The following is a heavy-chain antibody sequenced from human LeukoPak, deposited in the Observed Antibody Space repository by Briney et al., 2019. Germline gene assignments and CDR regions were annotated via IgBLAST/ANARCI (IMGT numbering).Heavy chain of an antibody. CDR1: GGSISSGDYY. J-gene: IGHJ4*02. CDR2: IYYSGST. V-gene: IGHV4-30-4*01. D-gene: IGHD1-26*01. Sequence: TSEILSLTCTVSGGSISSGDYYWSWIRQPPGKGLEWIGYIYYSGSTYYNPSLKSRVTISVDTSKNQFSLKLSSVTAADTAVYYCARVHYSGSYYFDYWGQGTLVTVSS. CDR3: ARVHYSGSYYFDY.